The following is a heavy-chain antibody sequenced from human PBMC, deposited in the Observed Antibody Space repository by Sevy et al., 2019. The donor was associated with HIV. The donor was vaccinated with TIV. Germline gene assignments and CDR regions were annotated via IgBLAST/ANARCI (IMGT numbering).Heavy chain of an antibody. Sequence: ASVKFSCKASGYTFTGYYMHWVRQAPGQGLEWMGWINPNSGGTNYAQKFQGRVTMTRDTSISTAYMELSRLRSDDTAVYYCAREYSSSFPFDYWGQGTLVTVSS. J-gene: IGHJ4*02. V-gene: IGHV1-2*02. D-gene: IGHD6-6*01. CDR3: AREYSSSFPFDY. CDR1: GYTFTGYY. CDR2: INPNSGGT.